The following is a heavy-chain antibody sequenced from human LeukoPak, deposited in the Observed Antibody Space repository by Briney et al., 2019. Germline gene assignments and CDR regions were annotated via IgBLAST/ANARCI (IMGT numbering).Heavy chain of an antibody. V-gene: IGHV1-69*05. D-gene: IGHD3-22*01. CDR3: ARERYPTYYYDSSGYYGRYFDY. J-gene: IGHJ4*02. Sequence: SVKVSCKASGYTFTSYYMHWVRQAPGQGLEWMGRIIPIFGTANYAQKFQGRVTITTDESTSTAYMELSSLRSEDTAVYYCARERYPTYYYDSSGYYGRYFDYWGQGTVVTVSS. CDR1: GYTFTSYY. CDR2: IIPIFGTA.